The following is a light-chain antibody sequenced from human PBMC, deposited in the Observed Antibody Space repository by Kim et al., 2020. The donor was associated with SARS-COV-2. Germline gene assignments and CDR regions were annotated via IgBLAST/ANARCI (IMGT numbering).Light chain of an antibody. J-gene: IGKJ1*01. CDR3: QQYGDPART. CDR1: QSVRSNS. V-gene: IGKV3-20*01. CDR2: TAS. Sequence: SPGETATRPRSAIQSVRSNSFTWCNHKPVPAPRLLIYTASTRASGIPDRFSGSVSGTYFTLTISRLEPEDFAVYYCQQYGDPARTFAQGTKVDIK.